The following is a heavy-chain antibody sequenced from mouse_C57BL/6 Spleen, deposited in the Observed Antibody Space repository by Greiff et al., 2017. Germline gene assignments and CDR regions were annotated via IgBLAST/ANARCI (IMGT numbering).Heavy chain of an antibody. Sequence: EVQLQQSGPELVKPGASVKISCKASGYTFTDYYMNWVKQSHGKSLEWIGDINPNNGGTSYNQKFKGKATLTVDKSSSTAYMELRSLTSEDSAVYYCARSTVRDYYAMDYWGQGTSVTVSS. J-gene: IGHJ4*01. V-gene: IGHV1-26*01. D-gene: IGHD1-1*01. CDR1: GYTFTDYY. CDR3: ARSTVRDYYAMDY. CDR2: INPNNGGT.